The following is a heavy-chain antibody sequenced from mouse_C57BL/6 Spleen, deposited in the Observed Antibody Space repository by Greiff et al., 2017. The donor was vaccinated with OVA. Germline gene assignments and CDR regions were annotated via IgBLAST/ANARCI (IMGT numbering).Heavy chain of an antibody. Sequence: VHVKQPGAELVKPGASVKLSCTASGFNIKDYYMHWVKQRTEQGLEWIGRIDPEDGETKYAPKFQGKATITADTSSNTAYLQLSSLTSEDTAVYYCARGTGTVWYFDVWGTGTTVTVSS. CDR1: GFNIKDYY. CDR2: IDPEDGET. CDR3: ARGTGTVWYFDV. D-gene: IGHD4-1*01. J-gene: IGHJ1*03. V-gene: IGHV14-2*01.